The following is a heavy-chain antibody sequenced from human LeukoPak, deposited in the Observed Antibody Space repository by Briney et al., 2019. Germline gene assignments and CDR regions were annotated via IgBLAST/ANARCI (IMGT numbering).Heavy chain of an antibody. CDR2: IYPGDSDT. CDR3: ATNAGHYYGSGKTYYYYMDV. D-gene: IGHD3-10*01. V-gene: IGHV5-51*01. Sequence: GESLKISCKGSGYSFTSYRIGWVRQMPGKGLEWMGVIYPGDSDTRYSPSFQGQVTISADKSISTAYLQWSSLKASDTAMYHCATNAGHYYGSGKTYYYYMDVWGKGTTVTVSS. J-gene: IGHJ6*03. CDR1: GYSFTSYR.